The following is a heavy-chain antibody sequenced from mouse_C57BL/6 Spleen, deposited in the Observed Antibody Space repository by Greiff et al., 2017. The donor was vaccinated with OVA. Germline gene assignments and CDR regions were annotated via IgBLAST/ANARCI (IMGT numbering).Heavy chain of an antibody. Sequence: VKLQQPGAELVRPGSSVKLSCKASGYTFTSYWMDWVKQRPGQGLEWIGNIYPSDSETHYNQKFKDKATLTVDTSSSTAYMQLSSLTSEDSAVYDCAKGELVPFADWGQGALVTGS. V-gene: IGHV1-61*01. CDR3: AKGELVPFAD. D-gene: IGHD4-1*01. CDR1: GYTFTSYW. J-gene: IGHJ3*01. CDR2: IYPSDSET.